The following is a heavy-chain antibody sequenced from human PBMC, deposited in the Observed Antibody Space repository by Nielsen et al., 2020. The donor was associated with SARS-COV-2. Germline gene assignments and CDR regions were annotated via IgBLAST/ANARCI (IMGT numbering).Heavy chain of an antibody. CDR1: GFTFSDYY. D-gene: IGHD3-9*01. J-gene: IGHJ4*02. V-gene: IGHV3-11*06. CDR3: ARDENYDILTGYWGD. Sequence: GGSLRLSCAASGFTFSDYYMSWIRQAPGKGLEWVSSISSSSSYIYYADSVKGRFTISRDNAKNSLYLQMNSLRAEDTAVYYCARDENYDILTGYWGDWGQGTLVTVSS. CDR2: ISSSSSYI.